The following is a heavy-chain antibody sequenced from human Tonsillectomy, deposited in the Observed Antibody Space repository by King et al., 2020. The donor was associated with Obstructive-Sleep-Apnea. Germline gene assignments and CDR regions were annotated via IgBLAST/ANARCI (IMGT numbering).Heavy chain of an antibody. CDR1: GFTFSSYS. D-gene: IGHD2-21*02. CDR3: ARVRSPVVTASLDY. V-gene: IGHV3-48*01. CDR2: ISSSSSTI. Sequence: VQLVESGGGLVQPGGSLRLSCAASGFTFSSYSMNWVRQAPGKGLEWVSYISSSSSTIYYADSVKGRFTISSDNAKNSLYLQMNSLRAEDTAVYYCARVRSPVVTASLDYWGQGTLVTVSS. J-gene: IGHJ4*02.